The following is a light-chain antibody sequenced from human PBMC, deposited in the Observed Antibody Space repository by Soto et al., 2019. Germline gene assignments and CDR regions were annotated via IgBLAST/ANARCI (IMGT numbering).Light chain of an antibody. CDR1: GSDIATFNY. J-gene: IGLJ1*01. V-gene: IGLV2-14*01. CDR2: QVT. Sequence: QSVLAQPASMSGSPGQSITISCTGSGSDIATFNYVSWYQQYPGKAPKLLIYQVTSRASGVSHRFSGSKSGNTAALTISGLEPEDEAEYYCYAYSRTSFDVFGTGTKLTVL. CDR3: YAYSRTSFDV.